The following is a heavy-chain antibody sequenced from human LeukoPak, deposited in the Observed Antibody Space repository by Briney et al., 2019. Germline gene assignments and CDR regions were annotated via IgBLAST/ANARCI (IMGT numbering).Heavy chain of an antibody. Sequence: GGSLRLSCAASGFTFSSYAMHWVRQAPGKGLECVAVISYDGSNKYYADSVKGRLTISRDNSKNTLYLQMNSLRGEDTAVYYCAREGYHDILTGYYRSLDYWGQGTLVTVSS. V-gene: IGHV3-30*04. CDR1: GFTFSSYA. J-gene: IGHJ4*02. CDR3: AREGYHDILTGYYRSLDY. D-gene: IGHD3-9*01. CDR2: ISYDGSNK.